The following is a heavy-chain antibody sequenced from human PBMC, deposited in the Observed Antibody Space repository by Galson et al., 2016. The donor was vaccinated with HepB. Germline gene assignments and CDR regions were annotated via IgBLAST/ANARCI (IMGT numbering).Heavy chain of an antibody. D-gene: IGHD1-1*01. CDR1: GFTFSNYV. Sequence: SLRLSCAASGFTFSNYVIHWVRQAPGKGLEWVKIISDDGSSKYYADSVKGRFTISRDNSKNTVNLQMNNLRTEDTAVYYCARGGTGRLAYYYYGMDVWGPGTTVTVSS. CDR3: ARGGTGRLAYYYYGMDV. J-gene: IGHJ6*02. CDR2: ISDDGSSK. V-gene: IGHV3-30*04.